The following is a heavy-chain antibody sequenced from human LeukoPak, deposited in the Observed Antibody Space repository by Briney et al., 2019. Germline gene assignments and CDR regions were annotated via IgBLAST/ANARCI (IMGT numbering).Heavy chain of an antibody. CDR3: ARVLAYYDILTGYPRTRFFDY. Sequence: SETLSLTCAVYGGSFSGYYWSWIRQPPGKGLEWIGEINHSGSTNYNPSLKSRVTISVDTSKNQFSLKLSPVTAADTAVYYCARVLAYYDILTGYPRTRFFDYWGQGTLVTVSS. V-gene: IGHV4-34*01. CDR2: INHSGST. CDR1: GGSFSGYY. D-gene: IGHD3-9*01. J-gene: IGHJ4*02.